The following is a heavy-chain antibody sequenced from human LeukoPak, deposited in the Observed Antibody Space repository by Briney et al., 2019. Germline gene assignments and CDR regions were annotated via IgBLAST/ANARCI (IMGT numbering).Heavy chain of an antibody. D-gene: IGHD3/OR15-3a*01. V-gene: IGHV3-15*07. CDR3: TTDHRGPIGLVTLN. J-gene: IGHJ4*02. CDR1: GFTFSNAW. Sequence: GGSLRLSCAASGFTFSNAWMNWVRQAPGKGLEWGGRIKSKTDGGTTDYAAPVKGRFTISRDDSKNTLYLQMNSLKTEDTAVYYCTTDHRGPIGLVTLNWGQGTLVTVSS. CDR2: IKSKTDGGTT.